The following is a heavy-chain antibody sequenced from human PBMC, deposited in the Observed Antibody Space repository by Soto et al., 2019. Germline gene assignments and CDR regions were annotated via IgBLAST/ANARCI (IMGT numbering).Heavy chain of an antibody. CDR3: ASVSHLVYHYYGMVV. Sequence: ASVKVSCKASGYTFTSYYMHWVRQAPGQGLEWMGIINPSGGSTSYAQKFQGRVTMTRDTSTSTVYMELSSLRSEDTAVYYCASVSHLVYHYYGMVVWGQGITVTVFS. V-gene: IGHV1-46*01. CDR1: GYTFTSYY. CDR2: INPSGGST. J-gene: IGHJ6*02.